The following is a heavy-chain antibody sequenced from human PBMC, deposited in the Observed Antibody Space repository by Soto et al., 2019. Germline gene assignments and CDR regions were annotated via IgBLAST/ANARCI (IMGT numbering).Heavy chain of an antibody. D-gene: IGHD6-6*01. Sequence: LSLTCTVSGGSISSYYWSWIRQPPGKGLEWIGYIYYSGSTNYNPSLKSRVTISVDTSKNQFSLKLSSVTAADTAVYYCARLAARATDHAFDIWGQGTMVTVSS. CDR1: GGSISSYY. CDR2: IYYSGST. CDR3: ARLAARATDHAFDI. J-gene: IGHJ3*02. V-gene: IGHV4-59*01.